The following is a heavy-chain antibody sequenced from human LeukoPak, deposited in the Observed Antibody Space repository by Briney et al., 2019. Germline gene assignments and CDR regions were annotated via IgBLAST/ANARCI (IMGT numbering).Heavy chain of an antibody. V-gene: IGHV1-46*01. CDR2: INPSGGST. CDR1: GYTFTSYY. CDR3: ARGDYYDSSGFRW. J-gene: IGHJ4*02. Sequence: ASVKVSCKASGYTFTSYYMHWVRQAPGQGLELMGIINPSGGSTSYAQKFQGRVTMTRDTSTSTVYMELSRLRSDDTAIYYCARGDYYDSSGFRWRGQGTLVTVSS. D-gene: IGHD3-22*01.